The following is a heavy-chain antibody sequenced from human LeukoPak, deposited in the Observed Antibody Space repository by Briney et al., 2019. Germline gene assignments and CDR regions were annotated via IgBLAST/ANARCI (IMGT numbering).Heavy chain of an antibody. J-gene: IGHJ4*02. D-gene: IGHD6-19*01. CDR1: GGSISSSNYY. CDR3: ARHSSGWYYFDY. V-gene: IGHV4-39*01. Sequence: ETLSLTCTVSGGSISSSNYYWGWIRQPPGKGLEWIGSIYYSGSIYYNPSLKSRVTISVDTSKNQFSLKLSSVTAADTAVYYCARHSSGWYYFDYWGQGTLVTVSS. CDR2: IYYSGSI.